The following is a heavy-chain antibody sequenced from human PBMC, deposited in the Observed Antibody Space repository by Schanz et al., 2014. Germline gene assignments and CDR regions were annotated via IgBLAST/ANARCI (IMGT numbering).Heavy chain of an antibody. CDR3: AKHVRSLTGNDY. Sequence: VQLVESGGGLAQPGGSLRLSCAASGITFSGYSMNWVRQAPGKGLEWVSGIGGSGDSTHYADSEKGRFTISRDSSSNTLYLQVNSLRPEDTAVYYCAKHVRSLTGNDYWGQGTLVTVSS. V-gene: IGHV3-23*04. D-gene: IGHD3-9*01. CDR1: GITFSGYS. CDR2: IGGSGDST. J-gene: IGHJ4*02.